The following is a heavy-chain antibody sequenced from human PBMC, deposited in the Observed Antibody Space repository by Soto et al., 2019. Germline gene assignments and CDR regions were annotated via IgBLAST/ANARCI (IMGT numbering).Heavy chain of an antibody. CDR3: AKKQTSGYYSDAFDL. CDR1: GFTFSSYA. CDR2: IDGSGGST. Sequence: PGGSLRLSCAASGFTFSSYAMTWVRPAPGKGLEWVSAIDGSGGSTYYADSVKGRFTISRDNSKNTLYLQMNSLTAEDTAVYYCAKKQTSGYYSDAFDLWGQGTMVTVSS. J-gene: IGHJ3*01. D-gene: IGHD3-22*01. V-gene: IGHV3-23*01.